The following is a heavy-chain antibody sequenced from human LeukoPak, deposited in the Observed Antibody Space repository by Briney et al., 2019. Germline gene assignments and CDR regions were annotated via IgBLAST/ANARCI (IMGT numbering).Heavy chain of an antibody. CDR2: IYYSGST. CDR1: GGSISSGGYY. D-gene: IGHD3-22*01. CDR3: AREVPGPTYYYDSSGFDY. Sequence: PSQTLSLTCTVSGGSISSGGYYWSWIRQHPGKGLEWIGYIYYSGSTYYNPSLKGRVTISVDTSKNQFSLKLSSVTAADTAVYYCAREVPGPTYYYDSSGFDYWGQGTLVTVSS. V-gene: IGHV4-31*03. J-gene: IGHJ4*02.